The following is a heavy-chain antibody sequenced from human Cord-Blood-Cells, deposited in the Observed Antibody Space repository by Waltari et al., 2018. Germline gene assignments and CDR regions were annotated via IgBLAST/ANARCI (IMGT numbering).Heavy chain of an antibody. CDR1: YTFTGYY. CDR2: INPNSGGT. J-gene: IGHJ4*02. V-gene: IGHV1-2*02. CDR3: AREQFQLIVLWFGVEDY. D-gene: IGHD3-10*01. Sequence: YTFTGYYTHWVRQEPDPGLEWMGWINPNSGGTNYAQKFQGRVTRTRDTSISTAYMELSRLRSDDTAVYYCAREQFQLIVLWFGVEDYWGQGTLVTVSS.